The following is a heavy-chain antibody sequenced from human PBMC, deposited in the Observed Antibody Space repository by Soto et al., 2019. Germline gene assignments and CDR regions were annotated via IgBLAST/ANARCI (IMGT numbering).Heavy chain of an antibody. CDR3: ARETYCSSTSCYRVVDY. CDR2: INPSGGST. V-gene: IGHV1-46*01. CDR1: GGTFSSYA. J-gene: IGHJ4*02. D-gene: IGHD2-2*02. Sequence: QVQLVQSGAEVKKPGSSVKVSCKASGGTFSSYAISWVRQAPGQGLEWMGIINPSGGSTSYAQKFQGRVTMTRDTSTSTVYMELSSLRSEDTAVYYCARETYCSSTSCYRVVDYWGQGTLVTVSS.